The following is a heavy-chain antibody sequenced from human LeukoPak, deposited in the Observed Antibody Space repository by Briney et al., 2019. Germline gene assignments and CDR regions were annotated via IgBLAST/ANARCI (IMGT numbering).Heavy chain of an antibody. Sequence: SETLSLTCTVSGGSISSGGYYWSWIRQPPGKGLEWIGYIYHSGSTYYNPSLKSRVTISVDRSKNQFSLKLSSVTAADTAVYYCARGLGQPVGDYWGQGTLVTVSS. D-gene: IGHD6-6*01. CDR1: GGSISSGGYY. CDR2: IYHSGST. CDR3: ARGLGQPVGDY. J-gene: IGHJ4*02. V-gene: IGHV4-30-2*01.